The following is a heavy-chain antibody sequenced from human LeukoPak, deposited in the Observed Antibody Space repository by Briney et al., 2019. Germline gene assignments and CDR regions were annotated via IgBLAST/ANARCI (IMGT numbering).Heavy chain of an antibody. V-gene: IGHV1-46*01. CDR3: ARVGYCSGGSCYYLIY. D-gene: IGHD2-15*01. CDR1: GYTFTSSY. Sequence: GASVKVSCKASGYTFTSSYIHWVRQAPGQGLEWMGIINPSGGSTTYAQKFQGRVTMTRDTSTSTVHMELSSLSSEDTAVYYCARVGYCSGGSCYYLIYWGQGTLVTVSS. J-gene: IGHJ4*02. CDR2: INPSGGST.